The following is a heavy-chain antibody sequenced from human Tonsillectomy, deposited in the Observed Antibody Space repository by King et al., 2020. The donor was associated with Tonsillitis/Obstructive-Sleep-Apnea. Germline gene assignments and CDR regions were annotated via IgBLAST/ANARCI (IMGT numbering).Heavy chain of an antibody. J-gene: IGHJ6*03. D-gene: IGHD3-16*01. V-gene: IGHV3-23*04. Sequence: VQLVESGGGLVQPGGSLRLSCAASGFTFISYTIAWGRQAPGKGLEWVSGIRGTSRTYYADSVKGRFTISRDNSKNTLFLQMNSLTAEDTAGYYCAKTDGGDYFYMDVWGKGTTVTVSS. CDR1: GFTFISYT. CDR3: AKTDGGDYFYMDV. CDR2: IRGTSRT.